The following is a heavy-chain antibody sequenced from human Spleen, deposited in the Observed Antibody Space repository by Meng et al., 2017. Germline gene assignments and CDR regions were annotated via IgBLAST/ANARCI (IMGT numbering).Heavy chain of an antibody. CDR2: VSGDGGTT. J-gene: IGHJ4*02. CDR3: ASFPRDCTTDGRYLVHDY. V-gene: IGHV3-23*01. CDR1: GFTFNNFA. D-gene: IGHD2-8*01. Sequence: GESLKISCIASGFTFNNFAMSWVRQAPGKGLEWVSTVSGDGGTTYYADSVKGRFTISRDNSKNTLYVQMNNLRAEDTAVYFCASFPRDCTTDGRYLVHDYWGQGTLVTVSS.